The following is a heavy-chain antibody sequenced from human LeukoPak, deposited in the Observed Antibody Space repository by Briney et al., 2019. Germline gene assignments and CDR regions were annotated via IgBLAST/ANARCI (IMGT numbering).Heavy chain of an antibody. D-gene: IGHD1-26*01. V-gene: IGHV3-9*01. CDR2: ISWNSGSI. CDR3: AKDICPRGSAFDY. J-gene: IGHJ4*02. CDR1: GFTFDDYA. Sequence: PGRSLRLSCAASGFTFDDYAMHWVRQAPGKGLEWVSGISWNSGSIGYADSVKGRFTISRDNAKNSLYLQMNSLRAEDTALYYCAKDICPRGSAFDYWGQGTLVTVSS.